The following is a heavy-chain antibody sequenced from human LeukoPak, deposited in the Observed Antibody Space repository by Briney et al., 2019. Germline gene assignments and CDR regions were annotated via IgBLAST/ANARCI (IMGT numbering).Heavy chain of an antibody. CDR2: IYTSGST. J-gene: IGHJ4*02. D-gene: IGHD5-12*01. CDR3: ARGPGYSGYDWTIPTLDY. CDR1: GGSISSYY. Sequence: SETLSLTCTVSGGSISSYYWSWIRQPAGKGLEWIGRIYTSGSTNYNPSLKSRVTMSVDTSKNQFSLKLSSVTAADTAVYYCARGPGYSGYDWTIPTLDYWGQGTLVTVSS. V-gene: IGHV4-4*07.